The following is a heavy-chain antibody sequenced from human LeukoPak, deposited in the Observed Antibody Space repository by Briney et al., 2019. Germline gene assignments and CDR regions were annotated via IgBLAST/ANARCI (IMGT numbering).Heavy chain of an antibody. CDR2: ISAYNGNT. Sequence: ASVKVSCKASGYTFTSYGISRVRQAPGQRLEWMGWISAYNGNTNYAQKRQGRVTMTTDTSTSTAYMERRSLRSDDTSVYDCARGEPIQNWFDPWGQGTLVTVSS. V-gene: IGHV1-18*01. CDR3: ARGEPIQNWFDP. CDR1: GYTFTSYG. J-gene: IGHJ5*02. D-gene: IGHD1-14*01.